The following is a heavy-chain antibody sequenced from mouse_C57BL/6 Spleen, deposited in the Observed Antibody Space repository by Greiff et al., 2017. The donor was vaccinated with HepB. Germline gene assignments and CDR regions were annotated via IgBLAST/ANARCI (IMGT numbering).Heavy chain of an antibody. CDR1: GYTFTSYW. Sequence: VQLQQPGAELVRPGSSVKLSCKASGYTFTSYWMHWVKQRPIQGLEWIGNIDPSDSETHYNQKFKDKATLTVDKSSSTAYMQLSSLTSEDSAVYYCSSITTVVARDWYFDVWGTGTTVTVSS. J-gene: IGHJ1*03. CDR2: IDPSDSET. CDR3: SSITTVVARDWYFDV. V-gene: IGHV1-52*01. D-gene: IGHD1-1*01.